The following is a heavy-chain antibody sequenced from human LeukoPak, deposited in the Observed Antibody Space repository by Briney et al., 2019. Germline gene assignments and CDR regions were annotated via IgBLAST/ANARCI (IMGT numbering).Heavy chain of an antibody. J-gene: IGHJ1*01. CDR2: IYYSGST. CDR3: ARVFSSGGGGYFQH. V-gene: IGHV4-59*01. CDR1: GGSISSYY. Sequence: SETLSLTCTVSGGSISSYYWSWIRQPPGKGLEWIGYIYYSGSTNYNPSLKSRVTISVDTSKNQFSLKLSSVTAADTAVYYCARVFSSGGGGYFQHWGQGTLVTVSS. D-gene: IGHD3-22*01.